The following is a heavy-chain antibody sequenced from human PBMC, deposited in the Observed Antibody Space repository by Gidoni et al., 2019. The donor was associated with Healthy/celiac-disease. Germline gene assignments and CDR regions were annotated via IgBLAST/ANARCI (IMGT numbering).Heavy chain of an antibody. CDR2: IKSKTDGGTT. CDR3: TTDVARLVGVDAFDI. Sequence: EVQLVESGGGLVKPGGSLRLSCAASGFTFSNAWMSWVRQAPGKGLEWVGRIKSKTDGGTTDYAAPVKGRFTISRDDSKNTLYLQMNSLKTEDTAVYYCTTDVARLVGVDAFDIWGQGTMVTVSS. CDR1: GFTFSNAW. J-gene: IGHJ3*02. D-gene: IGHD1-26*01. V-gene: IGHV3-15*01.